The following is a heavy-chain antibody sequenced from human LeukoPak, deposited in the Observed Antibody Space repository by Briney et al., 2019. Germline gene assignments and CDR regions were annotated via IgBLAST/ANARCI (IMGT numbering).Heavy chain of an antibody. CDR1: GFGLGSYN. CDR3: ARVYGSEIDY. CDR2: ISFNGNDK. Sequence: GGSLRLSCAGSGFGLGSYNMYWIRQAPGKGLEWVTLISFNGNDKKYADSVKGRFTVSGDNSRNTVFLQMNSLRPEDTGLYYCARVYGSEIDYWGQGTQVIVSS. D-gene: IGHD3-10*01. V-gene: IGHV3-30*04. J-gene: IGHJ4*02.